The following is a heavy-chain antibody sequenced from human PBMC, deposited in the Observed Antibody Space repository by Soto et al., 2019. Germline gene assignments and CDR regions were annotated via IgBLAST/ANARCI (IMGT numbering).Heavy chain of an antibody. Sequence: SETLSLTCSVSGGSISSYYWSWIRQPPGKGLEWIGYIFDSGSTKYNPSLKSRVTISADTSKKQFSLNLSSVTAADTAVYYCARSSSSWWYYFDHWGQGTLVTVSS. D-gene: IGHD6-13*01. V-gene: IGHV4-59*01. CDR1: GGSISSYY. J-gene: IGHJ4*02. CDR2: IFDSGST. CDR3: ARSSSSWWYYFDH.